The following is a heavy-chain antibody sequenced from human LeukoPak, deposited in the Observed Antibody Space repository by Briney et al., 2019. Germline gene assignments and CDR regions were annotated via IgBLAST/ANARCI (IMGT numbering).Heavy chain of an antibody. J-gene: IGHJ3*02. CDR2: IYDSGST. CDR1: GGSISIYY. CDR3: ARERGSEGAFDI. V-gene: IGHV4-59*01. Sequence: SETLSLTCTVSGGSISIYYWSWIRQPPGKGLEWIGYIYDSGSTNYNPSLKSRVTISVDTSKNQFSLKLSSVTAAATAVYYCARERGSEGAFDIWGQGTMVTVSS. D-gene: IGHD6-25*01.